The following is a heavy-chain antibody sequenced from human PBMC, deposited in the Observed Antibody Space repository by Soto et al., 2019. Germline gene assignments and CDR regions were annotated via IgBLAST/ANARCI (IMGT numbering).Heavy chain of an antibody. CDR2: ISGSGGTT. CDR3: AKVKEVGAITLFDY. D-gene: IGHD1-26*01. CDR1: GFTFSSYA. J-gene: IGHJ4*02. V-gene: IGHV3-23*01. Sequence: GGSLRLSCAASGFTFSSYAMSWVRQAPGKGLEWVSPISGSGGTTYYADSVKGRFTISRDDSKNTLYLQMNSLRAEDTAVYYCAKVKEVGAITLFDYWGQGTLVTVSS.